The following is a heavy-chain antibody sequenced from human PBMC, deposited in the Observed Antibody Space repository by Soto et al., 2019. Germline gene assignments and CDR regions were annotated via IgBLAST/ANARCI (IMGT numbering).Heavy chain of an antibody. J-gene: IGHJ6*02. V-gene: IGHV5-10-1*01. CDR3: ARPRSMGLTGGYYYGMDV. D-gene: IGHD3-9*01. Sequence: GESLKISCKGSGYSFTSYWISWVRQMPGKGLEWMGRIDPSDSYTNYSPSFQGHVTISADKSISTAYLQWSSLKASDTAMYYCARPRSMGLTGGYYYGMDVWGQGTTVTVSS. CDR2: IDPSDSYT. CDR1: GYSFTSYW.